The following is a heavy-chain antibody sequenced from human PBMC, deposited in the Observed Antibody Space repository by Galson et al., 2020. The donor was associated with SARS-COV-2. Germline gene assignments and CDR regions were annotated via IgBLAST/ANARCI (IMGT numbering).Heavy chain of an antibody. Sequence: GGSLRLSCGASGLTFSFYAMSWVRRAPGKGLEWVSAISGSGDSTYYADSVKGRFTISRDNSKNTLFLQMNSLRAEDTAVYYCAKDKRDLLDAFDIWGQGTMVTVSS. CDR1: GLTFSFYA. V-gene: IGHV3-23*01. CDR2: ISGSGDST. D-gene: IGHD1-26*01. J-gene: IGHJ3*02. CDR3: AKDKRDLLDAFDI.